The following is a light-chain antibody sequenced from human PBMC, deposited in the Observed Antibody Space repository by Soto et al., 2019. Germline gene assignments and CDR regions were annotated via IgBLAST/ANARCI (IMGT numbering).Light chain of an antibody. Sequence: DIVMTQSPDSLAVSLGERATINCKSSQSVSYSSNNKNYLAWYQQKPGQPPKLLIYWASTRESGVPDRFSGSGSGTDFTLTISSLQAEDVAVYYCQQYYSTPRGTFGQGTKLEIK. J-gene: IGKJ2*01. V-gene: IGKV4-1*01. CDR1: QSVSYSSNNKNY. CDR2: WAS. CDR3: QQYYSTPRGT.